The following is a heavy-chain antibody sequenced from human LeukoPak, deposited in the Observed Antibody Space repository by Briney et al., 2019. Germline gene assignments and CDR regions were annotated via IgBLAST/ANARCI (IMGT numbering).Heavy chain of an antibody. J-gene: IGHJ4*02. CDR1: GFTFSSYA. D-gene: IGHD1-26*01. V-gene: IGHV3-23*01. Sequence: PGGSLRLSCAASGFTFSSYAMTWVRQAPGKGLQWVSAISGSGASTYYADSVKGRLTISRDNSKNTLYLQMNSLRAEDTAVYYCAKDSQYSGSHRAGDYWGQGTLVTVSS. CDR2: ISGSGAST. CDR3: AKDSQYSGSHRAGDY.